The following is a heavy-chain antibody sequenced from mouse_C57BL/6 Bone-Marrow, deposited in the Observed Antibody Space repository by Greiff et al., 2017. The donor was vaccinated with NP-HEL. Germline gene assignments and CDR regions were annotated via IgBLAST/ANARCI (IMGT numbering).Heavy chain of an antibody. V-gene: IGHV1-64*01. CDR2: IHPNSGST. CDR3: ARLLYYGSYYFDY. Sequence: QVQLKQPGAELVKPGASVKLSCKASGYTFTSYWMHWVKQRPGQGLEWIGMIHPNSGSTNYNEKFKSKATLTVDKSSSTAYMQLSSLTSEDSAVYYCARLLYYGSYYFDYWGQGTTLTVSS. D-gene: IGHD2-1*01. CDR1: GYTFTSYW. J-gene: IGHJ2*01.